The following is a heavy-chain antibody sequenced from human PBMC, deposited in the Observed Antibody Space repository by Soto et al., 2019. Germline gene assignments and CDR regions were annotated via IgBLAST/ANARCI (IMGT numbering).Heavy chain of an antibody. Sequence: SETLSLTCTVSGGSLTKYYWSWIRQPAGKGLEWIGRVSTSGNVVSKASLRSRLTMSVDTSKNQFSLRLTSVTAADTAVYYCARDNNDFWSLYPLAFDYWGQGALVTVSS. J-gene: IGHJ4*02. CDR2: VSTSGNV. CDR1: GGSLTKYY. D-gene: IGHD3-3*01. V-gene: IGHV4-4*07. CDR3: ARDNNDFWSLYPLAFDY.